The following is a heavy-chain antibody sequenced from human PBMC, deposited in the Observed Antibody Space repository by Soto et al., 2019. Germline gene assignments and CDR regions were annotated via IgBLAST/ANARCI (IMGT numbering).Heavy chain of an antibody. V-gene: IGHV3-74*03. J-gene: IGHJ6*04. CDR3: ARVHIQCTTIGCGVPQGGMDV. CDR2: VNSDGSGP. D-gene: IGHD3-10*01. CDR1: GFPFSVYW. Sequence: EVQLVESGGGLVQPGGSLRLSCAASGFPFSVYWMHWVRQVPGKGLVWVSRVNSDGSGPTYADSVKGRFTISKDNAKNMLYLHMNSLTVEDSAVYCCARVHIQCTTIGCGVPQGGMDVWGEGTTVTVSP.